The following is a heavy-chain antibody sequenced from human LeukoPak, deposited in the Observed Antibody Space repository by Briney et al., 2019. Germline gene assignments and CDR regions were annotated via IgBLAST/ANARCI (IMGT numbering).Heavy chain of an antibody. V-gene: IGHV4-4*02. CDR2: IYHSGST. CDR1: SGSISISNW. J-gene: IGHJ6*02. CDR3: ARDCVAGTSIYYYYGMDV. D-gene: IGHD6-19*01. Sequence: SGTLSLTCAVSSGSISISNWWSWVRQPPGKGLEWIGEIYHSGSTNYNPSLKSRVTISVDKSKNQFSLKLSSVTAADTAVYYCARDCVAGTSIYYYYGMDVWGQGTTVTVSS.